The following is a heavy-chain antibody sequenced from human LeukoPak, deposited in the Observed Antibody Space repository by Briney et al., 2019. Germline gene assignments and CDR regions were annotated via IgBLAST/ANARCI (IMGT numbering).Heavy chain of an antibody. CDR1: GGSISSSSYY. D-gene: IGHD3-16*01. V-gene: IGHV4-39*01. J-gene: IGHJ4*02. CDR3: ARLPLRLGE. Sequence: PSETLSLTCTVSGGSISSSSYYWGWIRQPPGKGLEWIGSIYYSGSTYYNPSLKSRVTISVDTSKNQFSLKLSSVTAADTAVYYCARLPLRLGEWGQGTLVTVSS. CDR2: IYYSGST.